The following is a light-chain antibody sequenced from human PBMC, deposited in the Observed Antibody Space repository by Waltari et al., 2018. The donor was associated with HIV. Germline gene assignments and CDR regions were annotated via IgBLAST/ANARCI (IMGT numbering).Light chain of an antibody. CDR1: TTDLCPYDF. J-gene: IGLJ2*01. CDR2: DVT. CDR3: SSYAGTHTLL. Sequence: QSALSQPRSVSGSPGQSVTISCTGTTTDLCPYDFVSWYQIHPDKAPKPVIYDVTTRPSGVSDRFSGSKSGDTASLTISSLQAEDEAEYQCSSYAGTHTLLFGGGTKLTVL. V-gene: IGLV2-11*01.